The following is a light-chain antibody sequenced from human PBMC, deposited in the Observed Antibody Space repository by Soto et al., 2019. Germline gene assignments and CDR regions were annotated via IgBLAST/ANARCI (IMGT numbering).Light chain of an antibody. J-gene: IGLJ1*01. Sequence: QSALTQPASVSGSPGQSITISCTGTSGDVGAYNYVSWYQQHPGKAPKLMIYDIINRPSGVSNRFSGSKSGNTASLTISGLQAEDEADYYCVSFTTSRSYVFGTGTKLTVL. V-gene: IGLV2-14*01. CDR1: SGDVGAYNY. CDR3: VSFTTSRSYV. CDR2: DII.